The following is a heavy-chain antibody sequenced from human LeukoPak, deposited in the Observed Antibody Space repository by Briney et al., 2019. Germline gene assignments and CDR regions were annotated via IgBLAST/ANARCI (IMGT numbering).Heavy chain of an antibody. J-gene: IGHJ4*02. V-gene: IGHV4-59*08. CDR1: GGSISSYS. Sequence: PSETLTLTCTVSGGSISSYSWNWIRQPPGKGLEWIGHIYYSGSTNYNPSLKSRVTISLDTSKNQFSLKLSSVTAADTAVYYCAILALSRYYFDYWGQGTLVTVSS. CDR2: IYYSGST. CDR3: AILALSRYYFDY.